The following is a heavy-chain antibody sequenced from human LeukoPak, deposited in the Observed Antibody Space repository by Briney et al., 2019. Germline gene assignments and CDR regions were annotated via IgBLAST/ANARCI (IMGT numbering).Heavy chain of an antibody. CDR2: IYYSGST. V-gene: IGHV4-39*01. J-gene: IGHJ4*02. D-gene: IGHD6-13*01. Sequence: SETLSLTCTVSGGSISSSSYYWSWIRQPPGKGLEWIGSIYYSGSTYYNPSLKSRVTISVDTSKNQFSLKLSSVTAADTAVYYCACTRAAAGTVRFAYWGQGTLVTVSS. CDR3: ACTRAAAGTVRFAY. CDR1: GGSISSSSYY.